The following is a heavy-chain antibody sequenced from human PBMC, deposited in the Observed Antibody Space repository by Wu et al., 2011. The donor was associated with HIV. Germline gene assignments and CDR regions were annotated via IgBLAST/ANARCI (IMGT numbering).Heavy chain of an antibody. Sequence: QVQLVQSGAEVKKPGASVKVSCKASGYTFSSYGITWVRQAPGQGLEWMAWISAYNEDTNYAQKFQGRVTMTTDTSTSTAYMELRSLRSDDTAVYYCARRPXVRSTGYFDYWGQGTLVTVS. CDR1: GYTFSSYG. CDR2: ISAYNEDT. V-gene: IGHV1-18*01. J-gene: IGHJ4*02. D-gene: IGHD1-26*01. CDR3: ARRPXVRSTGYFDY.